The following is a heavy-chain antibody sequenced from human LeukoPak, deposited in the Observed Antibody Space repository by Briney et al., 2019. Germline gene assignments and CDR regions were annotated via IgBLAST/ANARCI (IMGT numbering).Heavy chain of an antibody. Sequence: SETLSLTCTVSGGSISSGGYYWSWSRQHPGKGLEWIGYIYYSGSTYYNPSLKSRVTISVDTSKNQFSLKLSSVTAADTAVYYCARDREGLRLDYWGQGTLVTVSS. CDR2: IYYSGST. CDR3: ARDREGLRLDY. V-gene: IGHV4-31*03. CDR1: GGSISSGGYY. J-gene: IGHJ4*02. D-gene: IGHD4-17*01.